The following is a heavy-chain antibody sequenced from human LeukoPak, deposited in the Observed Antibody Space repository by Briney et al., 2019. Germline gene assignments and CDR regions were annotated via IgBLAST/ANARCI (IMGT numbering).Heavy chain of an antibody. CDR3: AELSITMIGGV. J-gene: IGHJ6*04. Sequence: GGSLRLSCAASGFTFNTYSMNWVRQAPGKGLEWVSYISSSGSTVYYADSVKGRFNIPRDNAKNSLYLQMNSLRAEDTAVYYCAELSITMIGGVWGKGTTVTISS. V-gene: IGHV3-48*04. D-gene: IGHD3-10*02. CDR2: ISSSGSTV. CDR1: GFTFNTYS.